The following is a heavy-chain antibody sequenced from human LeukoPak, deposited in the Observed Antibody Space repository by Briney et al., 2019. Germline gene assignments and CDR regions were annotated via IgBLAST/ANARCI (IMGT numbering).Heavy chain of an antibody. Sequence: SETLSLTCTVSGGSISSYYWSWIRQPAGKGLEWIGRIYTSGSTNYNPSLKSRVTMSVDTSKNQFSLKLSSVTAAGTAVYYCARYAPSGYYDNWFDPWGQGTLVTLSS. V-gene: IGHV4-4*07. J-gene: IGHJ5*02. D-gene: IGHD3-22*01. CDR3: ARYAPSGYYDNWFDP. CDR2: IYTSGST. CDR1: GGSISSYY.